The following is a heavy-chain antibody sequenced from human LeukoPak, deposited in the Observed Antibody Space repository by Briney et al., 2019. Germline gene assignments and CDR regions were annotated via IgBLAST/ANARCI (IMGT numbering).Heavy chain of an antibody. Sequence: GGSLRLSCAASGFSSSSYTVNWVRQAPGKGLEWVPSIGSSGYIYYADSVKGRFTISRDNARNSLYLQMNSLRAEDTAVYYCAIPPLSGTGSSRPLAGMDVWGQGTTVTVSS. CDR1: GFSSSSYT. D-gene: IGHD3-10*01. CDR2: IGSSGYI. J-gene: IGHJ6*02. V-gene: IGHV3-21*01. CDR3: AIPPLSGTGSSRPLAGMDV.